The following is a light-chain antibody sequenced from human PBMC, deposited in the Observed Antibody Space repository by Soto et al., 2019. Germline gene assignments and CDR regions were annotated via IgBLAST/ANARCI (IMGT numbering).Light chain of an antibody. CDR2: DAS. CDR1: QSLRGW. J-gene: IGKJ5*01. Sequence: DIHMTQSPSTLSASVGDIVTITCRASQSLRGWLAWYQQRPGKAPKALIYDASTLASGVPSRFNGSGSGTEFTLTISSMKPDDFATYYCQQYINYSTFGQGTRLEIK. V-gene: IGKV1-5*01. CDR3: QQYINYST.